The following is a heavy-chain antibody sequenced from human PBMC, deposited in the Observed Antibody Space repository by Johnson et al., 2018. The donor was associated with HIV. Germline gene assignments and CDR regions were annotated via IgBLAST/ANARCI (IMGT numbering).Heavy chain of an antibody. CDR2: IYRGGST. D-gene: IGHD5-18*01. CDR1: GFTVSSNS. J-gene: IGHJ3*02. V-gene: IGHV3-66*01. Sequence: VQLVESGGALVQPGGSLRLSCAASGFTVSSNSMTWVRQAPGKGLEWVSLIYRGGSTYYADSVKGRFTISRDNAKNSLYLQMNSLRAEDTAVYYCAKGRSPRIQLRTWAFVIWGQGTMVIVSS. CDR3: AKGRSPRIQLRTWAFVI.